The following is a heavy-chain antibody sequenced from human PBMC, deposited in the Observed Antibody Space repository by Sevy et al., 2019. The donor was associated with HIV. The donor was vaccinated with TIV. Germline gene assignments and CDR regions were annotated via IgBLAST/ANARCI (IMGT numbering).Heavy chain of an antibody. D-gene: IGHD1-1*01. CDR2: ISFDASNK. Sequence: GGSLRLSCAASTFRVIDNYMSWVRQAPGKGLEWVATISFDASNKHYADSVKGRFTISRDNFQNSLFLQMNSLRPEDTAVYYCALERLSSDVAEYFQNWGQGTLVTVSS. CDR1: TFRVIDNY. CDR3: ALERLSSDVAEYFQN. J-gene: IGHJ1*01. V-gene: IGHV3-30*03.